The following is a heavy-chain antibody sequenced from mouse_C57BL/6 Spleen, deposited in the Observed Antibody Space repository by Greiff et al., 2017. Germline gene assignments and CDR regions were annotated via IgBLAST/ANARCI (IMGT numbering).Heavy chain of an antibody. J-gene: IGHJ2*01. CDR1: GYTFTSYW. Sequence: QVQLQQPGTELVKPGASVKLSCKASGYTFTSYWMHWVKQRPGQGLEWIGKINPVNGGTNYNERFKRKATLTVDKSASPAYMHLSSLTSEDSAVYYCARSYGSSSDDWGQGTTLTVSS. CDR2: INPVNGGT. V-gene: IGHV1-53*01. D-gene: IGHD1-1*01. CDR3: ARSYGSSSDD.